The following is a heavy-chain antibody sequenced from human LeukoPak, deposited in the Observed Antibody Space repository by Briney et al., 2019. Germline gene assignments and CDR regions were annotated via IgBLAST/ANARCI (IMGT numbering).Heavy chain of an antibody. J-gene: IGHJ4*02. CDR1: GFTFSSYA. CDR2: ISGSGGST. Sequence: GGSLRLSCAASGFTFSSYAMSWVRQAPGKGLEWVSAISGSGGSTCYADSVKGRFTISRDNSKNTLCLQMNSLRAEDTAVYYCAKRRAAATLAPCFDYWGQGTLVTVSS. V-gene: IGHV3-23*01. D-gene: IGHD6-13*01. CDR3: AKRRAAATLAPCFDY.